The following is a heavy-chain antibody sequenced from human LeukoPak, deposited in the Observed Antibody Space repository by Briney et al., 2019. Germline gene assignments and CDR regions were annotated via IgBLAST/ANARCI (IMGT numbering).Heavy chain of an antibody. J-gene: IGHJ5*02. D-gene: IGHD6-13*01. CDR1: GGSISSGDYY. CDR3: ARAIPIFNYSSSWYFDP. V-gene: IGHV4-30-4*01. Sequence: SQTLSLTCTVSGGSISSGDYYWSWIRQPPGKGLEWIGYIYYSGSTYYNPSLKSRVTISVDTSKNQFSLKLSSVTVADTAVYYCARAIPIFNYSSSWYFDPWGQGTLVTVSS. CDR2: IYYSGST.